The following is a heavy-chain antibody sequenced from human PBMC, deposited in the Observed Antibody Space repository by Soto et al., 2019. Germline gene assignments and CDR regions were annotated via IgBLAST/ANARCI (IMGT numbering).Heavy chain of an antibody. Sequence: SVKVSCKASGGTFSSYAISWVRQAPGQGLEWMGGIIPIFGTANYAQKFQGRVTITADKSTSTAYMGLSSLRSEDTAVYYCARVGSPENGDGYNYYFDYWGQGTLVTVSS. V-gene: IGHV1-69*06. CDR1: GGTFSSYA. D-gene: IGHD5-12*01. CDR3: ARVGSPENGDGYNYYFDY. J-gene: IGHJ4*02. CDR2: IIPIFGTA.